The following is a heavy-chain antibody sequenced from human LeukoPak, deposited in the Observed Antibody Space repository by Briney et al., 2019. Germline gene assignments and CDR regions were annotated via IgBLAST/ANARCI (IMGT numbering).Heavy chain of an antibody. CDR2: IYYSGST. D-gene: IGHD3-22*01. V-gene: IGHV4-61*01. CDR3: AREKDSSGYCEDAFDI. CDR1: GGSVSSGSYY. J-gene: IGHJ3*02. Sequence: PSETLSLTCTVSGGSVSSGSYYWSWIRQPPGKGLEWIGYIYYSGSTNYNPSLKSRVTISVDTSKNQFSLKLSSVTAADTAVYYCAREKDSSGYCEDAFDIWGQGTMVTVSS.